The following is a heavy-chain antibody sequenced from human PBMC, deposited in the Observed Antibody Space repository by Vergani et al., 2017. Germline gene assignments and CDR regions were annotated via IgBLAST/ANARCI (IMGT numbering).Heavy chain of an antibody. Sequence: QVQLQQWGAGLLKPSETLSLTCAVYGGSFSGYYWSWIRQPPGKGLEWIGQINHSASTNYNPTLKSRLTISVDTSKNQFSLKLCSVTAADTAVYYCARGSIKMVRGVSGYNWFDPWGQGTLVTVSS. J-gene: IGHJ5*02. V-gene: IGHV4-34*01. CDR3: ARGSIKMVRGVSGYNWFDP. CDR1: GGSFSGYY. CDR2: INHSAST. D-gene: IGHD3-10*01.